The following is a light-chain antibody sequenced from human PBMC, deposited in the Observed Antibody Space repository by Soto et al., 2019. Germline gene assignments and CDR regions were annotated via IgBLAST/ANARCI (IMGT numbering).Light chain of an antibody. CDR3: HQYNSYWT. J-gene: IGKJ1*01. CDR1: RSISSW. V-gene: IGKV1-5*03. Sequence: DIQMTQSPSTLSASVGDRVTITCRASRSISSWLAWYQQKPGKAPKLLVYKASSLESGVPSRFSGSGSGTEFTLTISSLQPDDFATYYCHQYNSYWTFGQGTKVEIK. CDR2: KAS.